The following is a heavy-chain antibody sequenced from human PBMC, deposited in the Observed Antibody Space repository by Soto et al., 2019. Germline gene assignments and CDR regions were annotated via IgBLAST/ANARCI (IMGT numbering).Heavy chain of an antibody. D-gene: IGHD1-26*01. CDR3: SRIYCRWLPRSYSDY. J-gene: IGHJ4*02. Sequence: QVQLVQSGTDVKKPGASVKVSCKASGYTFTRFGISWVRQAPGQGLEWMGWISTFNGATNYAQKFKDRITMTTDTPTSTAYMEPRSLRSDDTAVFFCSRIYCRWLPRSYSDYWGQGTLVTVSS. CDR1: GYTFTRFG. CDR2: ISTFNGAT. V-gene: IGHV1-18*01.